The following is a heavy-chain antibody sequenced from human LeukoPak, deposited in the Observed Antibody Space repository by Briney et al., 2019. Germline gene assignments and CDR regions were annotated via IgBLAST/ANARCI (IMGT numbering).Heavy chain of an antibody. CDR2: TRSDGSDK. D-gene: IGHD1-26*01. Sequence: GGSLRLSCVASGFIFSSYGMHWGRQAPGKGLEWVAFTRSDGSDKYYTDSVKGRFTISRDNFKNTLYLQMNSLRAEDTAVYYCGKHDSASDYWGQGTLVTVSS. CDR1: GFIFSSYG. J-gene: IGHJ4*02. CDR3: GKHDSASDY. V-gene: IGHV3-30*02.